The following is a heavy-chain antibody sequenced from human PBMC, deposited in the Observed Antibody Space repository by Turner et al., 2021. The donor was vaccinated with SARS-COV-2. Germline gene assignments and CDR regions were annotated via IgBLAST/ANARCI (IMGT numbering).Heavy chain of an antibody. J-gene: IGHJ3*02. Sequence: EVQLVESGGGLVKPGGSLRPSCAASGLTFSSYSMNWVRQAPGKGLEWVSCISSSISYIYSADSVKARFTISRNNAKNSLYLQMNSLRAEDTAVYYCASWDNYYDSSGYYPDAFDIWGQGTMVTVSS. CDR3: ASWDNYYDSSGYYPDAFDI. D-gene: IGHD3-22*01. CDR2: ISSSISYI. V-gene: IGHV3-21*01. CDR1: GLTFSSYS.